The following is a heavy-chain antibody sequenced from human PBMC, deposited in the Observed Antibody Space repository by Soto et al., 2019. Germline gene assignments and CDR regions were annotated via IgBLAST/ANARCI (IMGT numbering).Heavy chain of an antibody. J-gene: IGHJ4*02. CDR3: ARDPWLQYYFDY. Sequence: PGGSLRLSCAASGFTFSSYAMSWVRQAPGKGLEWVSSISSSSSYIYYADSVKGRFTISRDNAKNSLYLQMNSLRAEDTAVYYCARDPWLQYYFDYWGQGTLVTVSS. CDR2: ISSSSSYI. V-gene: IGHV3-21*01. CDR1: GFTFSSYA. D-gene: IGHD4-4*01.